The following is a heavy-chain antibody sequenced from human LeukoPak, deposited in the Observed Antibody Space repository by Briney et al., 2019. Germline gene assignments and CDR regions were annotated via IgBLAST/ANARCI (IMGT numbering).Heavy chain of an antibody. CDR1: GFTFSSYA. CDR2: LSSGGSHK. CDR3: ARERQGGNAFDI. Sequence: PGRSLRLSCAASGFTFSSYAMHWVRQAPGKGLEWVAVLSSGGSHKYYADSVKGRFTISRDNSKNTLYLQMSSLRAEDTAVYYCARERQGGNAFDIWGQGTMVTVSS. J-gene: IGHJ3*02. D-gene: IGHD3-16*01. V-gene: IGHV3-30*04.